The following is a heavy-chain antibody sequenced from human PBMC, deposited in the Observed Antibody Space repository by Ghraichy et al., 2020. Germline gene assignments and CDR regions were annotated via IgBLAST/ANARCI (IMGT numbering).Heavy chain of an antibody. CDR2: IYYSGST. Sequence: SETLSLTCTISGGSVSSGSYYWSWIRQPPGKGLEWIGYIYYSGSTNYNPSLQSRVTISVDTSKNQFSMKLSSVTAADTAVYYCARGVYDSSGYYYVAIFDYWGQGTLVTVSS. CDR3: ARGVYDSSGYYYVAIFDY. J-gene: IGHJ4*02. V-gene: IGHV4-61*01. D-gene: IGHD3-22*01. CDR1: GGSVSSGSYY.